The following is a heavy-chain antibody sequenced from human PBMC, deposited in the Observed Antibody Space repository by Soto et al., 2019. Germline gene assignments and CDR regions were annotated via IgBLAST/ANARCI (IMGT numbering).Heavy chain of an antibody. CDR3: ARTYYYGSGTPSNYYYYYMDV. V-gene: IGHV4-59*08. CDR1: GCSISSYY. D-gene: IGHD3-10*01. CDR2: IYYSGST. J-gene: IGHJ6*03. Sequence: SETLSLTCTVSGCSISSYYWSWIRQPPGKGLEWIGYIYYSGSTNYNPSLKSRVTISVDTSKNQFSLKLSSVTAADTAVYYCARTYYYGSGTPSNYYYYYMDVWGKGTTVTVS.